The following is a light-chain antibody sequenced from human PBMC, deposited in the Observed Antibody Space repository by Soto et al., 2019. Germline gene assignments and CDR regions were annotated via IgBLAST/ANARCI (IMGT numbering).Light chain of an antibody. J-gene: IGKJ4*01. V-gene: IGKV3-20*01. Sequence: IVLTQSPVTLSLSPDERATLSCTASQHVTTTYIAWYQQKFGQAPRLLIYGASTRATGTPDRFTGGGFGTDFTLTISRVEPEDFTVYYCQQYDSSFTFGGGTKVEMK. CDR1: QHVTTTY. CDR2: GAS. CDR3: QQYDSSFT.